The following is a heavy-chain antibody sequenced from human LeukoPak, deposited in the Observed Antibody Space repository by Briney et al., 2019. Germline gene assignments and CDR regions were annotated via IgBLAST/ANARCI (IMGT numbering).Heavy chain of an antibody. CDR3: AKESGYGSY. V-gene: IGHV3-30-3*01. CDR2: ISYDGSNK. Sequence: GGSLRLSCAASGFTFSSYAMHWVRQAPGKGLEWVAVISYDGSNKYYADSVKGRFTISRDNSKNTLYLQMNSLRAEDTAVYYCAKESGYGSYWGQGTLVTVSS. CDR1: GFTFSSYA. D-gene: IGHD3-10*01. J-gene: IGHJ4*02.